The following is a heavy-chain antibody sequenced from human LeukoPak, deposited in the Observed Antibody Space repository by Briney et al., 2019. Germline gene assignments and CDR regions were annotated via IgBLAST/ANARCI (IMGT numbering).Heavy chain of an antibody. CDR2: ISYDGSNK. CDR1: GFTFSSYG. D-gene: IGHD6-19*01. V-gene: IGHV3-30*03. CDR3: ARDSSVASFDY. J-gene: IGHJ4*02. Sequence: GGSLRLSCAASGFTFSSYGMHWVRQAPGKGLEWVAVISYDGSNKYYADSVKGRFTISRDNSKNTLYLQMNSLRAEDTAVYYCARDSSVASFDYWGQGTLVTVSS.